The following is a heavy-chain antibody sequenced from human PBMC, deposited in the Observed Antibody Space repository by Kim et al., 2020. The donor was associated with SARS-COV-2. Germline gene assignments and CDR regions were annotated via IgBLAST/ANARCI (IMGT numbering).Heavy chain of an antibody. V-gene: IGHV3-74*01. CDR2: INGDGSTT. D-gene: IGHD2-21*01. CDR3: ARSDWFDP. Sequence: GGSLRLSCAASGFTFNTYWMHWVRQAPGKGLVWVSRINGDGSTTSYADSVKGRFTISRDNAKKTLYLQVNSLRAEDTAVYYCARSDWFDPWGQGTLVTVSS. CDR1: GFTFNTYW. J-gene: IGHJ5*02.